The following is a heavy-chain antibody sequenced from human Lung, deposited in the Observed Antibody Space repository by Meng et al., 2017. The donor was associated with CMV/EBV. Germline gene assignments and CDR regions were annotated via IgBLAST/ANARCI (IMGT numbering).Heavy chain of an antibody. J-gene: IGHJ4*02. CDR2: LIPLLGMA. V-gene: IGHV1-69*02. CDR1: GGTVDVHT. D-gene: IGHD4-23*01. Sequence: SGGTVDVHTLNWVRQTPGQGLEWLGGLIPLLGMATYSQKFQGRVTITADKTTSTAYMELSSLRSEDRAIYYCARLAECSAGNCYFDYWGQGTLVTVSS. CDR3: ARLAECSAGNCYFDY.